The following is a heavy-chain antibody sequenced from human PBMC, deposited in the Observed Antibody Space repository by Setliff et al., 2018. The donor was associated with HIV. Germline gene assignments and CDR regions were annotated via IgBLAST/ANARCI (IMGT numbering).Heavy chain of an antibody. V-gene: IGHV4-4*07. Sequence: PSETLSLTCTVSGGSISGYYWSWIRQPAGKGLEWIGRIYTSGSTNYNPSLQSRGTMSVDTSKNQFSLKLSAVTAADTAVYYCARDRPHYDYVWGSYPHAFDIWGKGTMVTVSS. D-gene: IGHD3-16*02. CDR2: IYTSGST. J-gene: IGHJ3*02. CDR1: GGSISGYY. CDR3: ARDRPHYDYVWGSYPHAFDI.